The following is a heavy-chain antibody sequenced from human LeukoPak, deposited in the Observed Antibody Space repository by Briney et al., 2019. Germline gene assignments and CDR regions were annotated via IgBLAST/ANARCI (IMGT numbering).Heavy chain of an antibody. D-gene: IGHD3/OR15-3a*01. J-gene: IGHJ5*02. V-gene: IGHV1-2*02. CDR1: GYTFTGYY. CDR2: INPNSGGT. CDR3: ARVGVDLWFDP. Sequence: EASVKVSCKASGYTFTGYYMHWVRQAPGQGLEWMGWINPNSGGTDYAQKFQGRVTMTRDTSISTAYMELSRLTSDDTAVYYCARVGVDLWFDPWGQGTLVTVSS.